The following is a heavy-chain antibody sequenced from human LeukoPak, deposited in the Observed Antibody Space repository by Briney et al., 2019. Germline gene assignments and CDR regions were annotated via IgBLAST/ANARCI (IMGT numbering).Heavy chain of an antibody. J-gene: IGHJ4*02. CDR2: INPNSGGT. Sequence: GASVKVSCKASGDTFTGYYMHWVRQAPGQGLEWMGWINPNSGGTNYAQKFQGRVTMTRDTSISTAYMELSRLRSDDTAVYYCAQSAGYSGYDGGWGQGTLVTVSS. D-gene: IGHD5-12*01. V-gene: IGHV1-2*02. CDR1: GDTFTGYY. CDR3: AQSAGYSGYDGG.